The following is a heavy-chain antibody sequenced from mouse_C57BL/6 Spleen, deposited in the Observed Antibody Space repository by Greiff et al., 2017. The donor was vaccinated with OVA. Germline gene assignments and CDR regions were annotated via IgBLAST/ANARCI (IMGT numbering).Heavy chain of an antibody. CDR1: GYTFTSYW. Sequence: QVQLQQSGAELVKPGASVKMSCKASGYTFTSYWITWVKQRPGQGLEWIGDIYPGSGSTNYNEKFKSKATLTVDTSSSTAYMQLSSLTSEDSAVYYCAISGFITTVVDYWGQGTTLTVSS. V-gene: IGHV1-55*01. J-gene: IGHJ2*01. D-gene: IGHD1-1*01. CDR3: AISGFITTVVDY. CDR2: IYPGSGST.